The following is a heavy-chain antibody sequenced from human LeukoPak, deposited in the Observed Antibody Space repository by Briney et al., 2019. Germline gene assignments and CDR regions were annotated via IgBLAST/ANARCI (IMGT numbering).Heavy chain of an antibody. CDR2: IYSGGST. J-gene: IGHJ4*02. D-gene: IGHD3-22*01. CDR1: GFTVSSNY. CDR3: ASEARRAHYDSSGYYPKIDY. V-gene: IGHV3-66*01. Sequence: PGGSLRLSCAASGFTVSSNYMSWVRQAPGKGLEWVSVIYSGGSTYYADSVKGRFTISRDNSKNTLYLQMNSLRAEDTAVYYCASEARRAHYDSSGYYPKIDYWGQGTLVTVSS.